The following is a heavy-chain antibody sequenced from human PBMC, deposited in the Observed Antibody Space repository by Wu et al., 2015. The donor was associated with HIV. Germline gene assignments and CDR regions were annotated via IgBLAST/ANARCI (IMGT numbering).Heavy chain of an antibody. J-gene: IGHJ4*02. CDR3: ARSHKWLQLRYQGNFDY. D-gene: IGHD6-19*01. Sequence: QVQLVQSGAEVKKPGSSVKVSCKTSGGSFSSYAMNWVRQAPGQGLEWMGWINPRNGDTTYAQDFKGRLTMTRDMSLITVYMELKRLTSEDTAIYFCARSHKWLQLRYQGNFDYWGQGTLVTVSS. CDR2: INPRNGDT. CDR1: GGSFSSYA. V-gene: IGHV1-2*02.